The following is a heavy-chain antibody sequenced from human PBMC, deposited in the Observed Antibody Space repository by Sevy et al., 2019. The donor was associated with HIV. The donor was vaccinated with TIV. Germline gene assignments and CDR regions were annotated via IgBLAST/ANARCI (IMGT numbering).Heavy chain of an antibody. D-gene: IGHD2-2*01. V-gene: IGHV4-34*01. J-gene: IGHJ3*02. Sequence: SETLSLTCAVYGGSFSGYYWSWIRQPPGKGLEWIGEINHSGSTNYNPTLKSRVTISVDTSKNQFSLKLSSVTAADTAVYYCARHCSSTSCSHAFDIWGQGTMVTVSS. CDR2: INHSGST. CDR3: ARHCSSTSCSHAFDI. CDR1: GGSFSGYY.